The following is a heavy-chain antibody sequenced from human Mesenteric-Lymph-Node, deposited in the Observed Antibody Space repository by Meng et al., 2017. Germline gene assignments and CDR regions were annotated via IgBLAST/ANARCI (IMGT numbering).Heavy chain of an antibody. CDR2: ISSSSSYI. CDR1: RFSLSNYD. CDR3: ARDGVDGDYGIFDY. Sequence: GESLKISCAASRFSLSNYDMGWVRQAPGKGLEWVSSISSSSSYIYYADSVKGRFTISRDNAKNSLYLQMNSLRAEDTAVYYCARDGVDGDYGIFDYWGQGTLVTVSS. V-gene: IGHV3-21*01. D-gene: IGHD4-17*01. J-gene: IGHJ4*02.